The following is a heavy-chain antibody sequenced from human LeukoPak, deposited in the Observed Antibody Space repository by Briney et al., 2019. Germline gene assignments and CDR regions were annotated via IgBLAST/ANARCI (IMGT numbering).Heavy chain of an antibody. CDR2: INPSGGST. CDR3: ARAIPSGGSYPFDY. V-gene: IGHV1-46*01. J-gene: IGHJ4*02. D-gene: IGHD1-26*01. CDR1: GYTFTSYY. Sequence: ASVTVSCKASGYTFTSYYMHWVRQAPGKGLEWMGIINPSGGSTSCAQKFQGRVTMTRDMSTSTVYMELSSLRSEDTAVYYCARAIPSGGSYPFDYWGQGTLVTVSS.